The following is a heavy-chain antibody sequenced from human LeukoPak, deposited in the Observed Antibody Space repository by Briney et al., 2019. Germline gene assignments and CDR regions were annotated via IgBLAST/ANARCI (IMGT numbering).Heavy chain of an antibody. CDR1: GLSLSTTGVG. Sequence: SGPTLVNPTQTLTLTCTFSGLSLSTTGVGVGWIRQSPGKALEWLAVNYWNDDKSYSPSLKSRLTITKDTSKNQVVLIMTNMDPVDTATYYCAHKGRGSGSYNMWGQGTLVTVSS. CDR2: NYWNDDK. J-gene: IGHJ4*02. D-gene: IGHD3-10*01. V-gene: IGHV2-5*01. CDR3: AHKGRGSGSYNM.